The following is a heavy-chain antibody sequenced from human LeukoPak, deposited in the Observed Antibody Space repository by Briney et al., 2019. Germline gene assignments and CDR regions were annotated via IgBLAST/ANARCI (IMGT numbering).Heavy chain of an antibody. J-gene: IGHJ5*02. D-gene: IGHD6-19*01. CDR3: ARVAGTRDLTYNWFDP. Sequence: GGSLRLSCAAPGFTFSSYSMNWVRQAPGKGLEWVSSISSSSSYIYYADPVKGRFTISRDNAKNSLYLQMNSLRAEDTAVYYCARVAGTRDLTYNWFDPWGQGTLVTVSS. CDR1: GFTFSSYS. CDR2: ISSSSSYI. V-gene: IGHV3-21*01.